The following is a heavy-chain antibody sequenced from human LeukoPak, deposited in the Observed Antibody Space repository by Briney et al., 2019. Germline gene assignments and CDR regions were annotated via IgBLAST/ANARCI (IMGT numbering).Heavy chain of an antibody. J-gene: IGHJ4*02. CDR3: ARDLGLRRNGYNPFDQ. CDR2: ITATTNTR. V-gene: IGHV3-48*01. Sequence: GSLRLSCAGSGFTFSSYTMNWVRQTPGKGLEWISSITATTNTREYADSVEGRFSISRDNGKNSMDLQMNSLRVEDTAVYYCARDLGLRRNGYNPFDQWGQGILVTVSS. CDR1: GFTFSSYT. D-gene: IGHD5-24*01.